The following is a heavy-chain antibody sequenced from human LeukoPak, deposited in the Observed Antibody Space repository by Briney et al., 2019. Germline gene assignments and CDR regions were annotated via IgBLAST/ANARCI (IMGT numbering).Heavy chain of an antibody. CDR1: GITVSNYG. J-gene: IGHJ4*02. D-gene: IGHD3-22*01. Sequence: GGSLRLSCAVSGITVSNYGMSWVRQAPGKGLEWVAGISDSGGRANYADSVKGRFTISRDNPKNTLYLQMNSLRAEDTAVYFCAKRGVVIRVILVGFHKEAYYFDSWGQGALVTVSS. CDR3: AKRGVVIRVILVGFHKEAYYFDS. CDR2: ISDSGGRA. V-gene: IGHV3-23*01.